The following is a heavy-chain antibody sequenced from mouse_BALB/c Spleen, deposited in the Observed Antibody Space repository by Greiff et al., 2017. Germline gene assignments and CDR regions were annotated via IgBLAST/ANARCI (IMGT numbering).Heavy chain of an antibody. CDR1: GFTFSSYA. Sequence: DVKLVESGGGLVKPGGSLKLSCAASGFTFSSYAMSWVRQTPEKRLEWVASISSGGSTYYPDSVKGRFTISRDNARNILYLQMSSLRSEDTAMYYCARAFGDYWGQGTSVTVSS. CDR2: ISSGGST. J-gene: IGHJ4*01. V-gene: IGHV5-6-5*01. CDR3: ARAFGDY.